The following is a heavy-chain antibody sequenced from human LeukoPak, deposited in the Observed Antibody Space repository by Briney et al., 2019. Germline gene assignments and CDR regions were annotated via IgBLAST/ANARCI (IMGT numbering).Heavy chain of an antibody. CDR1: GFTFSSYG. D-gene: IGHD3-10*01. J-gene: IGHJ6*03. CDR2: IGYDGSNK. Sequence: PGGSLRLSCAASGFTFSSYGMHWVRQAPGKGLEWVAFIGYDGSNKYYADSVKGRFTISRDNSKNTLYLQMNSLRAEDTAVYYCAKVYGSASYQGAPVQYYYYYMDVWGKGTTVTISS. CDR3: AKVYGSASYQGAPVQYYYYYMDV. V-gene: IGHV3-30*02.